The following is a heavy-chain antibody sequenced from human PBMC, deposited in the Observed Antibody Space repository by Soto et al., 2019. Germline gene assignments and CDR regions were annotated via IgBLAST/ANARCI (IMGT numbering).Heavy chain of an antibody. D-gene: IGHD5-12*01. CDR2: IIPIFGTA. J-gene: IGHJ5*02. CDR3: ARVGYDSYGGTYNWFDP. V-gene: IGHV1-69*01. CDR1: GGTFSSYA. Sequence: QVQPVQSGAEVKKPGSSVKVSCKASGGTFSSYAISWVRQAPGQGLEWMGGIIPIFGTANYAQKFQGRVTITADESTSTAYMELSSLRSEDTAVYYCARVGYDSYGGTYNWFDPWGQGTLVTVSS.